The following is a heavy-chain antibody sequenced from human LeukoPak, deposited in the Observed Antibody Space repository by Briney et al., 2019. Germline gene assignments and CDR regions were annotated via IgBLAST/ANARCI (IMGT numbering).Heavy chain of an antibody. CDR1: GFAFSSYA. CDR2: ISGSGDST. J-gene: IGHJ4*02. D-gene: IGHD1-26*01. V-gene: IGHV3-23*01. CDR3: AKDLGGTYWYYFDY. Sequence: PGGSLRLSCAASGFAFSSYAMSWVRQAPGKGLEWGSGISGSGDSTYYADSVKGRFTISRDNPKNTLILQMNSLRAEDTAVYYCAKDLGGTYWYYFDYWGQGTLVTVSS.